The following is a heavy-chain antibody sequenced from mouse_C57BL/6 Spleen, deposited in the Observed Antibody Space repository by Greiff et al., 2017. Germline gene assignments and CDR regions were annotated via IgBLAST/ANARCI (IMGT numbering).Heavy chain of an antibody. V-gene: IGHV5-4*01. D-gene: IGHD1-1*01. CDR3: ARDYYYGSSYGWYFDV. J-gene: IGHJ1*03. CDR1: GFTFSSYA. CDR2: ISDGGSYT. Sequence: EVQGVESGGGLVKPGGSLKLSCAASGFTFSSYAMSWVRQTPEKRLEWVATISDGGSYTYYPDNVKGRFTISRDNAKNNLYLQMSHLKSEDTAMYYCARDYYYGSSYGWYFDVWGTGTTVTVSS.